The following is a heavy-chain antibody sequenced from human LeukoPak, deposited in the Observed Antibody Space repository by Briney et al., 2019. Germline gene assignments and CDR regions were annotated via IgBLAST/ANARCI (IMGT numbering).Heavy chain of an antibody. CDR2: IYSGGST. D-gene: IGHD2/OR15-2a*01. CDR1: GFTFSSYA. J-gene: IGHJ4*02. CDR3: ARGLTFSS. Sequence: PGGSLRLSCAASGFTFSSYAMSWVRQTPGKGLEWVSVIYSGGSTYYADSVKGRFTISRDNSKNTLYLQMNSLRAEDTAVYYCARGLTFSSWGQGTLVTVSS. V-gene: IGHV3-66*01.